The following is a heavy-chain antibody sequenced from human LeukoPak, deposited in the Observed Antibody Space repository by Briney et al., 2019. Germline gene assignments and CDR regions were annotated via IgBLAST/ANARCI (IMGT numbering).Heavy chain of an antibody. V-gene: IGHV3-21*01. CDR1: GFTFTTYG. CDR3: ARRASTERGHSYGLDY. CDR2: IGRSDTYI. D-gene: IGHD5-18*01. J-gene: IGHJ4*02. Sequence: PGGSLRLSCSASGFTFTTYGMNWVRQAPGKGLEWVSSIGRSDTYIYYADSVTGRFTISRDNAKNSLYLQMSSLRAEDTAVYFCARRASTERGHSYGLDYWGQGALVTVSS.